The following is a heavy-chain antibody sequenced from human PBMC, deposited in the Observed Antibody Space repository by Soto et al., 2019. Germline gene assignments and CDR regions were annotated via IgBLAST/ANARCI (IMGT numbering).Heavy chain of an antibody. Sequence: SVKVSCKASGGTFSSYAISWVRQAPGQGLEWMGGIIPIFGTANYAQKFQGRVTITADESTSTAYMELSSLRAEDTAVYYCAKDRRFLEWLPRALDILTGYRYYYGMDVWGQGTTVTVS. D-gene: IGHD3-3*01. CDR2: IIPIFGTA. J-gene: IGHJ6*02. CDR1: GGTFSSYA. CDR3: AKDRRFLEWLPRALDILTGYRYYYGMDV. V-gene: IGHV1-69*13.